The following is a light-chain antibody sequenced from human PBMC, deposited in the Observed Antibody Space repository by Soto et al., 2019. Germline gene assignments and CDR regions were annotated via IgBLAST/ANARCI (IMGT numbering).Light chain of an antibody. V-gene: IGKV1-27*01. CDR3: QKYNSAPWT. Sequence: DIQMTQSPSSLSASVGDRVTITCRASQGISNYLAWYQQKPGKVPKLLIYAASTLQSGVPSRFSGSGSGTELTLTISSLQPEDVATYHCQKYNSAPWTFGQGTKVEIK. J-gene: IGKJ1*01. CDR1: QGISNY. CDR2: AAS.